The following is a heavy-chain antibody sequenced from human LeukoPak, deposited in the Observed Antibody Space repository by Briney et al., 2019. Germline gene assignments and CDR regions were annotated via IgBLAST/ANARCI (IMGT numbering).Heavy chain of an antibody. D-gene: IGHD1-26*01. CDR1: GLTFSIYA. J-gene: IGHJ4*02. Sequence: GRSLRLSCAPSGLTFSIYAMKCVCPAPVEGRWCVLGMSSGGGYTYYADYVKGRFTISRENSQNTLYLQMNSLIVEDTALYYCAKLATRRKVASYIDSWGQGTPVTVSS. CDR3: AKLATRRKVASYIDS. CDR2: MSSGGGYT. V-gene: IGHV3-23*01.